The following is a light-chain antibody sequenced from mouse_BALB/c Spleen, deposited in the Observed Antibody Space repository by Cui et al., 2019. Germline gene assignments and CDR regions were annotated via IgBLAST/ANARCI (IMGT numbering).Light chain of an antibody. CDR1: SSISY. CDR2: DTS. Sequence: QIVLTQSPAIMSASPAEKDAMTCSASSSISYMYWYQQKPGSSPRILSYDTSNLASGVAVRFSGSGSGTSYSLTISRMEAEDAATYYCQQWSSYPRTFGGGTKLEIK. J-gene: IGKJ1*01. CDR3: QQWSSYPRT. V-gene: IGKV4-55*01.